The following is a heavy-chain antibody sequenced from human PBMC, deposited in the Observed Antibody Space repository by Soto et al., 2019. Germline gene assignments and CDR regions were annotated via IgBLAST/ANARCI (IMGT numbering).Heavy chain of an antibody. J-gene: IGHJ4*02. D-gene: IGHD3-3*01. CDR1: GGPISRGGYY. V-gene: IGHV4-31*03. CDR2: IYYSGST. CDR3: ARGGQDFWSGPFDY. Sequence: PSETLSLTCTVSGGPISRGGYYWSWIRRHPGKGLEWIGYIYYSGSTYYNPSLKSRVTISVDTSKNQFSLKLSSVTAADTALYYCARGGQDFWSGPFDYWGRGALVTVSS.